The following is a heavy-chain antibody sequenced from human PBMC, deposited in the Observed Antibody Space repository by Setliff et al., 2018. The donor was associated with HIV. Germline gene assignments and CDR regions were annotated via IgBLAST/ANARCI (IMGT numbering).Heavy chain of an antibody. CDR2: IKQDGSEK. V-gene: IGHV3-7*03. J-gene: IGHJ6*03. Sequence: GGSLRLSCAASGFTFGSYWMSWVRQAPGKGLEWVANIKQDGSEKYYVDSVKGRFTISRDNAKNSLYLQMNSLRAEDTAVYYCARGLRGVIKGRHYYMDVWGKGTTVTVSS. CDR3: ARGLRGVIKGRHYYMDV. D-gene: IGHD3-10*01. CDR1: GFTFGSYW.